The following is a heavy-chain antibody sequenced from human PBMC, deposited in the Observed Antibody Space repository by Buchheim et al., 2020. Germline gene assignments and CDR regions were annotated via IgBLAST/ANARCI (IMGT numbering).Heavy chain of an antibody. CDR1: GFTFDDFG. CDR3: ARVNTSGWFGVFDS. D-gene: IGHD3-10*01. J-gene: IGHJ4*02. Sequence: EVHLAESGGRVVRPGGSLRLSCATSGFTFDDFGLNWVRQRPGKGLEWVSGINWDGDNRGYADSVKCRFTISRDNAKNSLYLQMNSLRVEDTAFYHCARVNTSGWFGVFDSWGQGTL. V-gene: IGHV3-20*01. CDR2: INWDGDNR.